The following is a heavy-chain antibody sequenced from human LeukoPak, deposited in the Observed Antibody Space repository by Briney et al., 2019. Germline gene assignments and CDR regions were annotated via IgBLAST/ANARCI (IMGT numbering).Heavy chain of an antibody. V-gene: IGHV1-69*04. CDR3: ARGGIVVVTASPFDY. CDR1: GGTFSSYA. J-gene: IGHJ4*02. CDR2: IIPILGIA. Sequence: ASVKVSCKASGGTFSSYAISWVRQAPGQGLEWMGRIIPILGIANYAQKFRGRGTITADKSTSTAYMELSSLRSEDTAVYYCARGGIVVVTASPFDYWGQGTLVTVSS. D-gene: IGHD2-21*02.